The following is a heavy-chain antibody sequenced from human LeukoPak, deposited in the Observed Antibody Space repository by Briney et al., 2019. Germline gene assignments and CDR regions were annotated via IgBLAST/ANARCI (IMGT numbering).Heavy chain of an antibody. CDR2: IYYSGST. Sequence: PSETLSLTCTVSGGSISSYYWSWIRQPPGKGLEWIGYIYYSGSTNYNPSLKSRVTISVDTSKNQFSLKLSSVTAADTAVYYCARLSPRYYDSSGYYFWVPFDYWGQGTRVTVSS. CDR1: GGSISSYY. V-gene: IGHV4-59*08. J-gene: IGHJ4*02. D-gene: IGHD3-22*01. CDR3: ARLSPRYYDSSGYYFWVPFDY.